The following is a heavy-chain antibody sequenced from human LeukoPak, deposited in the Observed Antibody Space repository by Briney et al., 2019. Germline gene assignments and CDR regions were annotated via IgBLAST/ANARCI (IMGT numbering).Heavy chain of an antibody. D-gene: IGHD3-10*01. V-gene: IGHV3-23*01. J-gene: IGHJ4*02. Sequence: GGSLRLSCAASGFTFSSYAMSWVRQAPGKGLEWVSAIYGSGGGTYYADSVKGRFTISRDNSKNTLYLQMNSLRAEDTAVYYCAKVLNYYGSGYFDYWGQGTLVTVSS. CDR1: GFTFSSYA. CDR3: AKVLNYYGSGYFDY. CDR2: IYGSGGGT.